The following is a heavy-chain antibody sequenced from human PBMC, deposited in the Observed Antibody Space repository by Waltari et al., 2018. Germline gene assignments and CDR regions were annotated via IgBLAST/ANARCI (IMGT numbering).Heavy chain of an antibody. Sequence: QVQLQESGPGLVKSSQTLSLTCSVSGDYVRSGDNYWRWIRQPPGKAPEWMGYVYYSGSTYYTPSLKRRLIISQDTSNNQFSLKLSSVTAADTAVYYCARERRYCSTNICYTTIDDWGQGILVTVSS. D-gene: IGHD2-2*01. CDR2: VYYSGST. CDR3: ARERRYCSTNICYTTIDD. CDR1: GDYVRSGDNY. J-gene: IGHJ4*02. V-gene: IGHV4-30-4*01.